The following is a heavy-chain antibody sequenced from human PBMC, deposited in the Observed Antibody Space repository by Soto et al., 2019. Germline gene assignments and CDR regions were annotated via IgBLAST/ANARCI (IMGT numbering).Heavy chain of an antibody. CDR3: ARAGCRNYDWSD. Sequence: ASVKVSCKASGFTFTSFDIHWVRQAPGQGLEWMGWISAYNGNTNYAQKFQGRVTMTTDTSTTTAYLALRSLRADDTAVYYCARAGCRNYDWSDWGQGTLVTVSS. J-gene: IGHJ4*02. V-gene: IGHV1-18*01. CDR1: GFTFTSFD. D-gene: IGHD3-9*01. CDR2: ISAYNGNT.